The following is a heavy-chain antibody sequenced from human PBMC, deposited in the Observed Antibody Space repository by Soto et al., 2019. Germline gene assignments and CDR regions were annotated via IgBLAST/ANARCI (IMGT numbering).Heavy chain of an antibody. J-gene: IGHJ6*02. V-gene: IGHV1-46*01. CDR3: AREKASTSLLTHYYYAMDV. Sequence: ASVKVSCKSSGDTFINYYVHWVRQAPGQGLEWMGMINPSGGRTTYPQKFQGRVTMTRDTSTSTVYVELSSLRSDDTAVFYCAREKASTSLLTHYYYAMDVWGQGTTVTVSS. CDR1: GDTFINYY. CDR2: INPSGGRT.